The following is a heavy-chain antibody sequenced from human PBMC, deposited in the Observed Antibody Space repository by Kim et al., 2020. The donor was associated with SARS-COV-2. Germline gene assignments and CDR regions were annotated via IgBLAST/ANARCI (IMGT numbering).Heavy chain of an antibody. V-gene: IGHV3-9*02. CDR3: VRGYCTGSGCSHKMDV. CDR2: ISWKSGDI. J-gene: IGHJ6*04. Sequence: GGSLRLSCAASGFTSGEYGMHWVRQGPGKGLEWVSGISWKSGDIDYADSVRGRFTISRDNAKNALYLEMNSLRVEDTALYHCVRGYCTGSGCSHKMDVWGKGTTVTVSS. D-gene: IGHD2-15*01. CDR1: GFTSGEYG.